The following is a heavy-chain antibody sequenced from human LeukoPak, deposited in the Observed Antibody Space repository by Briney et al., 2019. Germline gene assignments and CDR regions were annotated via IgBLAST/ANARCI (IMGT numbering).Heavy chain of an antibody. D-gene: IGHD3-10*01. J-gene: IGHJ4*02. V-gene: IGHV3-74*01. CDR3: ARVPRRVSGWNFGELL. CDR1: GFTFSSYW. CDR2: INSDGSST. Sequence: GGSLRLSCAASGFTFSSYWMHWVRQAPGKGLVWVSRINSDGSSTSYADSVKGRFTISRDNAKNTLYLQMNSLRAEDTAVYYCARVPRRVSGWNFGELLWGQGTLVTVSS.